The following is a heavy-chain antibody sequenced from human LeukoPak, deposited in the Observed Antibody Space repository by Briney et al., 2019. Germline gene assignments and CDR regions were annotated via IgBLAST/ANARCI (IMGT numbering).Heavy chain of an antibody. Sequence: CLRLSCAVSGFTVSSNYMSWVRQAPGKGLEWVSVIYSGGSTYYADSVKGRFTISRDNSKNTLYLQMNSLRAEDTAVYYCYSMIVVEIRVINDYWGQGTLVTVSS. CDR2: IYSGGST. V-gene: IGHV3-66*01. CDR3: YSMIVVEIRVINDY. J-gene: IGHJ4*02. D-gene: IGHD3-22*01. CDR1: GFTVSSNY.